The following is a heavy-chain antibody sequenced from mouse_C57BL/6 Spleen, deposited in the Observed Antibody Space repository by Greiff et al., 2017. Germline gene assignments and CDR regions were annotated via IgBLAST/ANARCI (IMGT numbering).Heavy chain of an antibody. V-gene: IGHV5-17*01. D-gene: IGHD1-1*01. CDR3: ARPGYYYGSSLYYFDY. CDR2: ISSGSSTI. CDR1: GFTFSDYG. J-gene: IGHJ2*01. Sequence: EVKLVESGGGLVKPGGSLKLSCAASGFTFSDYGMHWVRQAPEKGLEWVAYISSGSSTIYYADTVKGRFTISRDNAKNTLFLQMTSLRSEDSAMYYCARPGYYYGSSLYYFDYWGQGTTLTVSS.